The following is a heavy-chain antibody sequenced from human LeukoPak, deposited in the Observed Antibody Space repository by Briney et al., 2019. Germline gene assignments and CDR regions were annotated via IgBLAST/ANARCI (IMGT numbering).Heavy chain of an antibody. J-gene: IGHJ3*02. CDR1: GFTFSSYS. CDR3: ASPYCSSTSCYSLDAFDI. D-gene: IGHD2-2*02. CDR2: ISSSSSYI. V-gene: IGHV3-21*01. Sequence: PGGSLRLSCAASGFTFSSYSMNWVRQAPGKGLEWVSSISSSSSYIYYADSVKGRFTISRDNAKDSLYLQMNSLRAEDTAVYYCASPYCSSTSCYSLDAFDIWGQGTMVTVSS.